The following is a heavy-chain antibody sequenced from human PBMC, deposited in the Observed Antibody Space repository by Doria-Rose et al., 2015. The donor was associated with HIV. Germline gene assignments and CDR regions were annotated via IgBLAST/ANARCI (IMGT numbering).Heavy chain of an antibody. V-gene: IGHV3-21*01. D-gene: IGHD3-10*01. CDR3: ATGVTLDY. Sequence: VQLVQSGGGLVRPGGSLRLSCATSGFTFSSHRINWVRQAPGKGLEWVSSISSTSAYINYADSVRGRFTTSRDNARNSLYLQMDSLRAEDTAIYYCATGVTLDYWGQGTLVTASS. CDR2: ISSTSAYI. J-gene: IGHJ4*02. CDR1: GFTFSSHR.